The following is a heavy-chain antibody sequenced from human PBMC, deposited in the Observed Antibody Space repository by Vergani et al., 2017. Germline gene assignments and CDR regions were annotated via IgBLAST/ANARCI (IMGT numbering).Heavy chain of an antibody. CDR2: INPTSGGT. CDR1: GYTFTGYY. V-gene: IGHV1-2*02. J-gene: IGHJ5*02. Sequence: QVQLVQSGAEVKKPGASVKVSCKASGYTFTGYYMHWVRQAPGQGLEWMGWINPTSGGTNYAQKFQGRVTMTRDTSISTAYMELSRLRSDDTAVYYCARDGYCSSTSCYGWLDPWGQGTLVTVSS. CDR3: ARDGYCSSTSCYGWLDP. D-gene: IGHD2-2*03.